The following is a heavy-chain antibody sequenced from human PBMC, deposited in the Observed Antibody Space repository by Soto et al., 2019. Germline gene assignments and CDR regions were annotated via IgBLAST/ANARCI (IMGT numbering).Heavy chain of an antibody. CDR1: GFPLSTYG. CDR2: ITGTGGNT. V-gene: IGHV3-23*01. Sequence: EVQLLESGGGLVQPGGSLRLSCAASGFPLSTYGMTWVRQAPGKGLEWVSAITGTGGNTYYVDSVKGRFTSSRDNSKNMPYLQVNSLRVEDPAVYYCARIRGYWYGLDVWGQGTTVTVSS. CDR3: ARIRGYWYGLDV. J-gene: IGHJ6*02.